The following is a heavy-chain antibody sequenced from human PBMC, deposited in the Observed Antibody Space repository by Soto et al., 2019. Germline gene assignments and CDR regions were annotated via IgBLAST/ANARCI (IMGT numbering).Heavy chain of an antibody. Sequence: ASVKVSCKASGFTFTVYEMHWVRQAPGQGLEWMGWIAPNSGGTNYAQKFQGRVTMTRDTPVSTAFMELSRLRSDDTAVYYCAITYYYDSSGPPGLDAFDVWGHGTVVTVSS. CDR3: AITYYYDSSGPPGLDAFDV. CDR2: IAPNSGGT. CDR1: GFTFTVYE. V-gene: IGHV1-2*02. J-gene: IGHJ3*01. D-gene: IGHD3-22*01.